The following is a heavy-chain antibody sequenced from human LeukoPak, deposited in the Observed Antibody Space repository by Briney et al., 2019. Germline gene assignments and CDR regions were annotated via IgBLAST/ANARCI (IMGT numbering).Heavy chain of an antibody. V-gene: IGHV3-74*01. CDR1: GFTFSSYW. J-gene: IGHJ4*02. CDR2: INSDGSIT. D-gene: IGHD2-2*01. Sequence: GGSQRLSCAASGFTFSSYWMHWVRQAPGKGLVWVSRINSDGSITTYADSVRGRFTISRDNAKSTLYLQMNSLRAEDTAVYYCASSTQISKYADYWGQGALVTVSS. CDR3: ASSTQISKYADY.